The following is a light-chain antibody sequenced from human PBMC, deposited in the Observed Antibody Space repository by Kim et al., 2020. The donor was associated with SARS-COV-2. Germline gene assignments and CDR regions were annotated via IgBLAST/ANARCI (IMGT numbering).Light chain of an antibody. J-gene: IGLJ1*01. CDR2: DVN. CDR3: NSYVGSTAAWV. Sequence: QSALTQPASVSGSPGQSIIISCTGTSSDVGAYNYVSWYQQHPGKAPKLLIYDVNNWPSGVSNRFSGSKSGKTASLTISGLQAEDEADYYCNSYVGSTAAWVFGTGTKVTVL. V-gene: IGLV2-14*03. CDR1: SSDVGAYNY.